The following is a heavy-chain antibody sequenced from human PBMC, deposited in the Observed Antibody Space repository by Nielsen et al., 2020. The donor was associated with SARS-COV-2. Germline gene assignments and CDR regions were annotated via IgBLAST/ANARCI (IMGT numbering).Heavy chain of an antibody. J-gene: IGHJ5*02. CDR3: GRQSAGFPNWFDT. D-gene: IGHD3-9*01. V-gene: IGHV5-51*01. CDR2: IYPDDSTT. Sequence: KVSCKGSGHSFTNYWIGWVRQMPGKGLEWMGVIYPDDSTTRYSPSFQGRVTISADKSINTAYLQWTSLKASDTAIYYCGRQSAGFPNWFDTWGQGTLVTVSS. CDR1: GHSFTNYW.